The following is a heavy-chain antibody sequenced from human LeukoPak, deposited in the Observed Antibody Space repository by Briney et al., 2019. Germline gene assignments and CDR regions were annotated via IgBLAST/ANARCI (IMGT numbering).Heavy chain of an antibody. CDR2: INHSGST. V-gene: IGHV4-34*01. J-gene: IGHJ5*02. Sequence: SETLSLTCAVYGGSFSGYYWSWIRQPPGKGLEWIGEINHSGSTNYNPSLKSRVTISVDTSKDQFSLKLSSVTAADTAVYYCARGAPAATFDPWGQGTLVTVSS. D-gene: IGHD2-2*01. CDR3: ARGAPAATFDP. CDR1: GGSFSGYY.